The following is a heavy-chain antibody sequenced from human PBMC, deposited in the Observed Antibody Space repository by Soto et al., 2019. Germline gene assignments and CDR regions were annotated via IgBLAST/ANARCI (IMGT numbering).Heavy chain of an antibody. Sequence: EVQLVESGGGLVQPGGSLRLSCAVSGFTVSSNYMSWVRQAPGKGLEWVSVIYGGASTYYANSVKGRFTISRDNFKNTLYLQMNSLRAEDTAVYYCARGGDLTSVKYGSSTSCFPPYDYWGQGTLVTVSS. CDR3: ARGGDLTSVKYGSSTSCFPPYDY. J-gene: IGHJ4*02. CDR2: IYGGAST. V-gene: IGHV3-66*01. CDR1: GFTVSSNY. D-gene: IGHD2-2*01.